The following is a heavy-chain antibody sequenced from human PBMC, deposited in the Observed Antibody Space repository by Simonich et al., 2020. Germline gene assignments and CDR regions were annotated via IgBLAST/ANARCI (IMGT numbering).Heavy chain of an antibody. J-gene: IGHJ6*02. CDR3: ARSLGYYYYYYGMDV. CDR1: CGSISSYY. V-gene: IGHV4-59*08. Sequence: QVQLQESGPGLVKPSETLSLTCTVSCGSISSYYWSWIRQPPGKGLEWIGYIYYSGSTNYNPSLKSRVTISVDTSKNQFSLKLSSVTAADTAVYYCARSLGYYYYYYGMDVWGQGTTVTVSS. CDR2: IYYSGST. D-gene: IGHD1-26*01.